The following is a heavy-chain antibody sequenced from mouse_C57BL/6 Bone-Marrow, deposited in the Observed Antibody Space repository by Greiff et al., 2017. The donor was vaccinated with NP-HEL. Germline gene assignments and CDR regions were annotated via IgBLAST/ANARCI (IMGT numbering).Heavy chain of an antibody. D-gene: IGHD2-4*01. Sequence: EVQLQQSGPELVKPGASVKIPCKASGYTFPDYNMDWVKQSHGKSLEWIGDINPNNGGTIYNQKFKGKATLTVDKSSSTAYMELRSLTSEDTAVYYCARNGIYYDYDGGDYYAMDYWGQGTSVTVSS. CDR1: GYTFPDYN. V-gene: IGHV1-18*01. CDR3: ARNGIYYDYDGGDYYAMDY. CDR2: INPNNGGT. J-gene: IGHJ4*01.